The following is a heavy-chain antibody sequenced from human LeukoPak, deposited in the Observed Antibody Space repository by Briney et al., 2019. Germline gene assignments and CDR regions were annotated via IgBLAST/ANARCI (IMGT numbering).Heavy chain of an antibody. CDR3: ARPRDGYNYGFHY. V-gene: IGHV5-51*01. D-gene: IGHD5-24*01. CDR2: IYPGDSDT. J-gene: IGHJ4*02. Sequence: GESLQISCKGSGYSFTSYWIGWVSQMPGKGLEWMGIIYPGDSDTRYSPSFQGQVTISADKSISTAYLQWSSLKASDTAMYYCARPRDGYNYGFHYWGQGTLVTVSS. CDR1: GYSFTSYW.